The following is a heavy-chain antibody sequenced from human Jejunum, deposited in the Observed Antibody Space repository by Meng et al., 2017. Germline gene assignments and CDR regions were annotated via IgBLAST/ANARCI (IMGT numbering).Heavy chain of an antibody. Sequence: EVQLVESGGGLVQPGGSLRLSCAAAGFTFSNYWMHWVRQAPGKGRVWVSRINSDGSSTNYADSVKGRFTISRDNAKNTLFLQMNSLRAEDTAVYYCVRPDSSIHWSFLDSWGQGALVTVSS. D-gene: IGHD6-13*01. CDR1: GFTFSNYW. J-gene: IGHJ4*02. CDR2: INSDGSST. CDR3: VRPDSSIHWSFLDS. V-gene: IGHV3-74*01.